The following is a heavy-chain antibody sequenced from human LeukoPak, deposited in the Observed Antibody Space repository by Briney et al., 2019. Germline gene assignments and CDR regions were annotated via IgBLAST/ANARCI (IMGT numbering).Heavy chain of an antibody. CDR3: ARGVAGVYFYYYMDV. Sequence: ASVKVSCKASGYTFTGYYMHWVRQAPGQGLEWMGWINPNNGGTNYAQKFQGRVTMTRDTFISTAYMELSRLRSDDTAVYYCARGVAGVYFYYYMDVWGKGTTVTVSS. J-gene: IGHJ6*03. CDR2: INPNNGGT. V-gene: IGHV1-2*02. D-gene: IGHD1-14*01. CDR1: GYTFTGYY.